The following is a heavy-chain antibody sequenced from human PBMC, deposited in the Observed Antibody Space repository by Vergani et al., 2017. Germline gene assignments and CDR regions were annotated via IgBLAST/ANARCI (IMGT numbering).Heavy chain of an antibody. V-gene: IGHV4-59*01. Sequence: QVQLQESGPGLVKPSETLSLTCTVSGGSISSYYWSWIRQPPGKGLEWIGYIYYSGSTNYKPSLKSRVTISVDTSKNQFSLKLSSVTAADTAVYYCARAGYSGYDWDYWGQGTLVTVSS. J-gene: IGHJ4*02. D-gene: IGHD5-12*01. CDR1: GGSISSYY. CDR3: ARAGYSGYDWDY. CDR2: IYYSGST.